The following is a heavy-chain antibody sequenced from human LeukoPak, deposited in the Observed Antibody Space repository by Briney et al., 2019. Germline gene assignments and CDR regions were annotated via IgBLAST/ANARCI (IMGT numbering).Heavy chain of an antibody. V-gene: IGHV3-53*01. CDR1: GFTVSSNY. CDR2: IYSGGST. Sequence: GGSLRLSCAASGFTVSSNYMSWVRQAPGKGLEWVSVIYSGGSTYYADSVKGRFTISRDNSKNTLYLQMNSLRAEDTAVYYCARAAIAVAGTFAFDIWGQGTMVTVSS. CDR3: ARAAIAVAGTFAFDI. J-gene: IGHJ3*02. D-gene: IGHD6-19*01.